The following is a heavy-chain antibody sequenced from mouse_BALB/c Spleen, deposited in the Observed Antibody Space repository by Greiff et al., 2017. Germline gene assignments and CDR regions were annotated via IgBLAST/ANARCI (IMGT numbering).Heavy chain of an antibody. CDR2: IYPSDSYT. CDR1: GYTFTSYW. J-gene: IGHJ4*01. CDR3: TRWSKGYYAMDY. V-gene: IGHV1-69*02. Sequence: QVQLQQPGAELVRPGASVKLSCKASGYTFTSYWINWVKQRPGQGLEWIGNIYPSDSYTNYNQKFKDKATLTVDKSSSTAYMQLSSPTSEDSAVYYCTRWSKGYYAMDYWGQGTSVTVSS.